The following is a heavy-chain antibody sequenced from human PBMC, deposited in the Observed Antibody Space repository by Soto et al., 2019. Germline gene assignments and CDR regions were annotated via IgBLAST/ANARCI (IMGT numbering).Heavy chain of an antibody. V-gene: IGHV6-1*01. CDR2: TYYRSKWYN. D-gene: IGHD6-13*01. CDR3: AREVEHQLAYNWFDP. J-gene: IGHJ5*02. CDR1: GDSVSSNSAA. Sequence: SQTLSLTCAISGDSVSSNSAAWTWIRQSPSRGLEFLGRTYYRSKWYNDYAISVKSRITINPDTSKNQFSLQLNSVTPGDTAVYYCAREVEHQLAYNWFDPWGQGTLITVSS.